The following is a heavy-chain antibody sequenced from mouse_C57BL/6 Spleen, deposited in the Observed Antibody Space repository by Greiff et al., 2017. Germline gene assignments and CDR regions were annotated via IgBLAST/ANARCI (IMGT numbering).Heavy chain of an antibody. CDR3: TTYEGPVAY. J-gene: IGHJ3*01. CDR2: IDPANGDT. V-gene: IGHV14-4*01. Sequence: EVQLQQSGAELVRPGASVKLSCTASGFNIKDDYMHWVKQRPEQGLEWIGWIDPANGDTEYASKFQGKATITADTSSNTAYLQLSSLTSEDTAVYYCTTYEGPVAYWGQGTLVTVSA. D-gene: IGHD2-12*01. CDR1: GFNIKDDY.